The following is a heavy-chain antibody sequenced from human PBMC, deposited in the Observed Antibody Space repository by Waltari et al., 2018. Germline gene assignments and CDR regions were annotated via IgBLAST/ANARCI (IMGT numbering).Heavy chain of an antibody. V-gene: IGHV4-31*03. Sequence: QMQLQESGPGLVKPSQTLSLTCTVPGASISRGSYYWNWLRRHPVRGLEWIGYIYETGTTYYNPSLRSRVTISVDTSKNEVSLNLSSVSDADTAVYYCARGLNFDDTSGYYGCDYYDFWGQGIQVTVSS. J-gene: IGHJ4*02. CDR2: IYETGTT. CDR1: GASISRGSYY. D-gene: IGHD3-22*01. CDR3: ARGLNFDDTSGYYGCDYYDF.